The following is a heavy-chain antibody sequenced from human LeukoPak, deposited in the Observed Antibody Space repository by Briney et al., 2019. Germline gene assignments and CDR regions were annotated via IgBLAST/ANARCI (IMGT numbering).Heavy chain of an antibody. J-gene: IGHJ4*02. V-gene: IGHV4-61*01. Sequence: SETLSLTCTVSGGSVSSGSYYWSWIRQPPGKGLEWIGYIYYSGSTNYNPSLKSRVTISVDTSKNQFSLKLSSVTAADTAVYYCARAHYGDCLDYWGQGTLVTVSS. D-gene: IGHD4-17*01. CDR1: GGSVSSGSYY. CDR3: ARAHYGDCLDY. CDR2: IYYSGST.